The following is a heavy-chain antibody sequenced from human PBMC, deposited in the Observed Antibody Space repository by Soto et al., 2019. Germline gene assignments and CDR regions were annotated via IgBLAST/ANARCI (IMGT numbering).Heavy chain of an antibody. CDR1: GYSFTSYW. V-gene: IGHV5-10-1*01. J-gene: IGHJ6*02. CDR2: IDPSDSYT. Sequence: PGVSLKISCKGSGYSFTSYWITWVRQMPGKGLEWMGRIDPSDSYTNYSPSFQGHVTISADKSISTAYLQWSSLKASDTAMYYCARRDSSSWTAGGYYYYGEVVWGQGPTVTVPS. D-gene: IGHD6-13*01. CDR3: ARRDSSSWTAGGYYYYGEVV.